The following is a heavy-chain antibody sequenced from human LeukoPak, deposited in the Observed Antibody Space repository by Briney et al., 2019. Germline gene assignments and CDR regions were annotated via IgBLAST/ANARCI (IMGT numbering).Heavy chain of an antibody. CDR1: GYSFTSYW. CDR2: IDPSDSYT. J-gene: IGHJ3*02. CDR3: ARAINSLTAFDI. V-gene: IGHV5-10-1*01. Sequence: GASLQISCQGSGYSFTSYWIIWVRQMPGKGLEWMGRIDPSDSYTNYSPSFQGHVTISADKSISTAYLQWSSLKPSDTAMYYCARAINSLTAFDIWGQGTMVTVSS. D-gene: IGHD3-9*01.